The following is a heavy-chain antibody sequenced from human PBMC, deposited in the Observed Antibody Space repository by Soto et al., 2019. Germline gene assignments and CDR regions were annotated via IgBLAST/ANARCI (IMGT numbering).Heavy chain of an antibody. J-gene: IGHJ4*02. CDR3: ASLQGDCSSTSCPTVDY. Sequence: GASVKVSCKASGYTFTSYDINWVRQATGQGLEWMGWMNPNSGNTGYAQKFQGRVTMTRNTSISTAYMELSSLRSEDTAVYYCASLQGDCSSTSCPTVDYWGQGTLVTVSS. CDR2: MNPNSGNT. D-gene: IGHD2-2*01. V-gene: IGHV1-8*01. CDR1: GYTFTSYD.